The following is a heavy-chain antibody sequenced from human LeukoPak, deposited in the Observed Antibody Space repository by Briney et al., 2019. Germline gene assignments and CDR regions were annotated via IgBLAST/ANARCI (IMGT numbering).Heavy chain of an antibody. D-gene: IGHD3-9*01. V-gene: IGHV1-2*02. Sequence: GASVKVSCKASGYTFTGYYMHWVRQASGQGLEWMGWINPNSGGTNYAQKFQGRVTMTRDTSISTAYMELSRLRSDDTAVYYCARGDFDWPDYYYYYMDVWGKGTTVTVSS. CDR2: INPNSGGT. J-gene: IGHJ6*03. CDR3: ARGDFDWPDYYYYYMDV. CDR1: GYTFTGYY.